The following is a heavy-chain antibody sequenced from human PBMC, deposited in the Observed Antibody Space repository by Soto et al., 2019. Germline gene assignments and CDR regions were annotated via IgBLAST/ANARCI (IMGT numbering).Heavy chain of an antibody. D-gene: IGHD6-19*01. CDR1: GYTFTSSA. J-gene: IGHJ4*02. V-gene: IGHV1-3*01. Sequence: GAVKVSCKASGYTFTSSAIHWVRQAPGQGLEWMGWINAGNGNIKHSQKFQHRVTITRDTSASTAYMELSSLRFEDTAVYYCARDGAVAGDSNFDYWGQGTLVPVSS. CDR3: ARDGAVAGDSNFDY. CDR2: INAGNGNI.